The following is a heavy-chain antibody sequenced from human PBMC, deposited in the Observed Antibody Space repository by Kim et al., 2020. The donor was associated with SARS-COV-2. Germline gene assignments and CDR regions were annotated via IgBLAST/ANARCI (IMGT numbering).Heavy chain of an antibody. CDR1: GFTFSDHY. CDR3: ARGLYGDVDY. Sequence: GGSLRLSCAASGFTFSDHYMDWVRQAPGKGLEWVGRTRNKANSYTTEYAASVKGRFTISRDDSKNSLYLQMNSLKTEDTAVYYCARGLYGDVDYWGQGTLVTVSS. V-gene: IGHV3-72*01. CDR2: TRNKANSYTT. D-gene: IGHD4-17*01. J-gene: IGHJ4*02.